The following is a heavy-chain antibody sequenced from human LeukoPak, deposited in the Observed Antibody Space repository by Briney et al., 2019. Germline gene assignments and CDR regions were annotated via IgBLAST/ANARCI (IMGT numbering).Heavy chain of an antibody. CDR1: GGSFSGYY. Sequence: SETLSLTCAVYGGSFSGYYWSWIRQPPGKGLEWIGEINHSGSTNYNPSLKSRVTISVDTSKNQFSLKLSSVTAADTAVYYCARSVRGAMSGYYYYMDVWGKGTTVTISS. J-gene: IGHJ6*03. CDR2: INHSGST. D-gene: IGHD3-10*01. CDR3: ARSVRGAMSGYYYYMDV. V-gene: IGHV4-34*01.